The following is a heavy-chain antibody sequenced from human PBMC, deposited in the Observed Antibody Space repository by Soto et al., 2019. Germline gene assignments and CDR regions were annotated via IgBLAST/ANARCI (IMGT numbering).Heavy chain of an antibody. CDR3: ASLRTWRVDY. CDR1: GFTFSDYY. Sequence: QVQLVESGGDLVKPGGSLRLSCAASGFTFSDYYMTWIRQAPGKGLEWVSYISSSASTMYYADSVKGRFTISRDNAKNLLYLQMSSLGTEDTAGSYCASLRTWRVDYWGQGTLVTVSS. CDR2: ISSSASTM. J-gene: IGHJ4*02. V-gene: IGHV3-11*01.